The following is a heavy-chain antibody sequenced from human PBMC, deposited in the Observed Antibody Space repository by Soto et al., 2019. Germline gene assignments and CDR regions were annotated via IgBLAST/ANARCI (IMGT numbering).Heavy chain of an antibody. Sequence: GGSLRLSCAASGFTFSRYGMHWVRPAPGKGLERVAVISYDGSNKYYADSVKGRFTIYRDDTKYTLYLQIHSQRAEDTAVCYFTKGSYYLDYWGQRTRGTV. J-gene: IGHJ4*02. CDR1: GFTFSRYG. V-gene: IGHV3-30*18. CDR3: TKGSYYLDY. CDR2: ISYDGSNK.